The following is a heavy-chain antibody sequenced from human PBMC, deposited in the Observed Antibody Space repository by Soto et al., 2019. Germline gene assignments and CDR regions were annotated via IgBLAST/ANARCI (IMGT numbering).Heavy chain of an antibody. CDR1: GFTFSAYS. D-gene: IGHD6-13*01. Sequence: EVQLVESGGGLVQPGGSLRLSCAASGFTFSAYSMNWVRQAPGKGLEWVSYISSRTNTIYYADSVQGRFTISRDDAKNSLDLHMDSLRAEDTSVYYCARDLRIAAAADFYFDSWCQGTLFTVSS. J-gene: IGHJ4*02. V-gene: IGHV3-48*01. CDR2: ISSRTNTI. CDR3: ARDLRIAAAADFYFDS.